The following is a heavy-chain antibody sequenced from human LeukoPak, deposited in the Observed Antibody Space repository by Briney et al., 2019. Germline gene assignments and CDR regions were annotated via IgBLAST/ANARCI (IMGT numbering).Heavy chain of an antibody. CDR2: IYSNGHI. CDR3: ARRHYGSGNIDS. D-gene: IGHD3-10*01. Sequence: GSLRLSCAASGFTFSSYAMHWVRQPPGKGLEWIGDIYSNGHISYNPSLKSRAAISVDTSKNQFSLNLSSVTAADTAVYYCARRHYGSGNIDSWGQGTLVTVSS. V-gene: IGHV4-39*01. CDR1: GFTFSSYAMH. J-gene: IGHJ4*02.